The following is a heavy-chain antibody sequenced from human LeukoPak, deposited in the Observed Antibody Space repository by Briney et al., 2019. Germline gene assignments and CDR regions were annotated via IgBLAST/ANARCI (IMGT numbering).Heavy chain of an antibody. D-gene: IGHD6-19*01. CDR1: GGTISSYW. V-gene: IGHV4-59*08. CDR3: ARWNSSGWALNY. J-gene: IGHJ4*02. CDR2: IHYSGST. Sequence: SETLSLTCTASGGTISSYWRNWVRQPPGKGLEWIGYIHYSGSTKYNPSLKSRVTISVDTSKNQFSLKLSSVTAADTAVYYCARWNSSGWALNYWGQGTLVTVSS.